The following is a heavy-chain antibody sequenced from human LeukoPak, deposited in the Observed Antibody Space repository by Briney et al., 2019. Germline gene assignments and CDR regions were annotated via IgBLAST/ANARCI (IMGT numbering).Heavy chain of an antibody. J-gene: IGHJ4*02. CDR1: GFTFRNYG. CDR3: ASGDTFDY. D-gene: IGHD5-18*01. Sequence: GGSLRLSCAVSGFTFRNYGMTWVRQAPGKGLEWVSGISGSGGSTYYGGSVKGRFTISRDNSKNTLYLQVNSLRAEDTAVYYCASGDTFDYWGQGTLVTVSS. CDR2: ISGSGGST. V-gene: IGHV3-23*01.